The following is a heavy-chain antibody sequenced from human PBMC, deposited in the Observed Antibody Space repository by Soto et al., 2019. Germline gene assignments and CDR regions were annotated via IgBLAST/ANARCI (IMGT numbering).Heavy chain of an antibody. CDR3: ARVSARGKTRYNSSGSRPYWFDP. CDR1: GGSFSGYY. CDR2: INHSGST. V-gene: IGHV4-34*01. Sequence: SETLSLTCAVYGGSFSGYYWSWIRQPPGKGLEWIGEINHSGSTNYNPSLKSRVTISVDTSKNQFSLKLSSVTAADTAVYYCARVSARGKTRYNSSGSRPYWFDPWGQGTLVT. D-gene: IGHD6-19*01. J-gene: IGHJ5*02.